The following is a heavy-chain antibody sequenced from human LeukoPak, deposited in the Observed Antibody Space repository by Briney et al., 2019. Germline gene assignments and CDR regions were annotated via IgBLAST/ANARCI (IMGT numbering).Heavy chain of an antibody. CDR1: GGSFSGYY. V-gene: IGHV4-34*01. J-gene: IGHJ4*02. Sequence: SETLSLTCAVYGGSFSGYYWSWIRQPPGKGLEWIGDINHSGSTNYNPSLKSRITVSVDTSKNQFSLKLSSVIAADTAVYYCARRRLWFGELPIDYWGQGTLVTVSS. CDR2: INHSGST. D-gene: IGHD3-10*01. CDR3: ARRRLWFGELPIDY.